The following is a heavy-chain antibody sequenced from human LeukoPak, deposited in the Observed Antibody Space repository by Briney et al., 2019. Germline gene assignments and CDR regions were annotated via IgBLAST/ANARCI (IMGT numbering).Heavy chain of an antibody. J-gene: IGHJ5*02. CDR1: GYTFTGYY. CDR3: AREVGATGGNWFDP. D-gene: IGHD1-26*01. Sequence: EASVKVSCKASGYTFTGYYMHWVRQAPGQGLEWMGWINPNSGGTNYAQKFQGRVTMTRDTSISTAYMELSRLRSDDTAVYYCAREVGATGGNWFDPWGQGTLVTVSS. V-gene: IGHV1-2*02. CDR2: INPNSGGT.